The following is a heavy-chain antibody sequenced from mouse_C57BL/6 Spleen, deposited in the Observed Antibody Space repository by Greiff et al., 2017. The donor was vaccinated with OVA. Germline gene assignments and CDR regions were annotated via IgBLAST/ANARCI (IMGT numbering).Heavy chain of an antibody. CDR1: GYTFTDYN. V-gene: IGHV1-18*01. CDR3: ARADGYYRGFAY. J-gene: IGHJ3*01. D-gene: IGHD2-3*01. CDR2: INPNNGGT. Sequence: EVHLVESGPELVKPGASVKIPCKASGYTFTDYNMDWVKQSHGKSLEWIGDINPNNGGTIYNQKFKGKATLTVDKSSSTAYMELRSLTSEDTAVYYWARADGYYRGFAYWGQGTLVTVSA.